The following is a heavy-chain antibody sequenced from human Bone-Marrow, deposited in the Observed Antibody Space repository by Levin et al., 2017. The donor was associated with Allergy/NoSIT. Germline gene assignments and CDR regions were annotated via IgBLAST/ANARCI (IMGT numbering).Heavy chain of an antibody. CDR3: VKYVRGPFYFFDH. CDR2: ISKGGGDT. CDR1: GFTFSSSA. J-gene: IGHJ4*02. Sequence: PGESLKISCAASGFTFSSSAMTWVRQGPGKGLEWVSTISKGGGDTYYTDSVKGRFTVSRDNSNNMLYLQMNNLRAEDTALYYCVKYVRGPFYFFDHWGQGILVTVSS. V-gene: IGHV3-23*01. D-gene: IGHD3-16*01.